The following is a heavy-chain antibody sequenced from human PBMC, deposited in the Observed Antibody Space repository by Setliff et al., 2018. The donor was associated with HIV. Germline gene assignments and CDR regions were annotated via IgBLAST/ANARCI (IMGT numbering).Heavy chain of an antibody. J-gene: IGHJ6*03. CDR2: ITPVFGTA. Sequence: SVKVSCKASGGTFKNAVISWVRQAPGQGLEWMGGITPVFGTANYAQKFQGRVTIIADESTSTAYMEISNLRSEDTAVYYCARGSLLRRTVSNLFETVDYWDYYLDVWGKGTTVTVSS. D-gene: IGHD4-17*01. CDR3: ARGSLLRRTVSNLFETVDYWDYYLDV. V-gene: IGHV1-69*13. CDR1: GGTFKNAV.